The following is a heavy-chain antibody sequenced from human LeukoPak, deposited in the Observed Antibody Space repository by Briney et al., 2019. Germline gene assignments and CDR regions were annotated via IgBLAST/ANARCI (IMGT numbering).Heavy chain of an antibody. J-gene: IGHJ4*02. CDR2: INPNSGGT. CDR1: GYTFTRYY. V-gene: IGHV1-2*02. D-gene: IGHD3-22*01. CDR3: ARAMGGDNSGYRPFDY. Sequence: ASVKVSCKASGYTFTRYYMHWVRQAPGQGLEWMGWINPNSGGTNYAQKFQGRVTMTRDTSISAAYMELSRLRSDDTDVYYCARAMGGDNSGYRPFDYRGQGTLVTVSS.